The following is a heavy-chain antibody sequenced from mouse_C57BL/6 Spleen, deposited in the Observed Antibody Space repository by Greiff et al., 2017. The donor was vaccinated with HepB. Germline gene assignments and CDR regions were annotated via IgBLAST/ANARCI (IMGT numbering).Heavy chain of an antibody. CDR3: ALYGSSSYWYFDV. Sequence: QVQLQQPGAELVRPGSSVKLSCKASGYTFTSYWMHWVKQRPIQGLEWIGNIDPSDSETHYNQKFKDKATLTVDKSSSTAYMQLSSLTSEDSAVYYCALYGSSSYWYFDVWGTGTTVTVSS. D-gene: IGHD1-1*01. CDR1: GYTFTSYW. CDR2: IDPSDSET. V-gene: IGHV1-52*01. J-gene: IGHJ1*03.